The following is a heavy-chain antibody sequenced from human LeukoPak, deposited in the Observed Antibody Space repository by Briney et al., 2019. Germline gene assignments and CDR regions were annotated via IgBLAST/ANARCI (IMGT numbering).Heavy chain of an antibody. CDR3: ASSMGGYDSDY. Sequence: PGGSLRLSCAASGFTFSSYEMNWVRQAPGKGLEWVSYISSSGSTIYYADSVKGRFTISRDNAKNSLYLQMNSLRAEDTAVYYCASSMGGYDSDYWGQGTLVTVSS. CDR1: GFTFSSYE. V-gene: IGHV3-48*03. CDR2: ISSSGSTI. J-gene: IGHJ4*02. D-gene: IGHD5-12*01.